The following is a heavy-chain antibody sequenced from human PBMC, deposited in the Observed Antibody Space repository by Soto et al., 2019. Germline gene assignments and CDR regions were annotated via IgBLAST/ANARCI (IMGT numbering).Heavy chain of an antibody. J-gene: IGHJ3*02. CDR3: ARLLRTTFGTFAI. D-gene: IGHD3-16*01. Sequence: QVHLQESGPGLVKPSQTLSLTCTVSGGSFTSSAYYWSWSRQLPGKGLEWIGDIFHTGTTNYNPSLKSRVTISIERSDNQLSLALRSVTDADTAVYHCARLLRTTFGTFAIGGQGTMVAVSS. CDR2: IFHTGTT. V-gene: IGHV4-31*03. CDR1: GGSFTSSAYY.